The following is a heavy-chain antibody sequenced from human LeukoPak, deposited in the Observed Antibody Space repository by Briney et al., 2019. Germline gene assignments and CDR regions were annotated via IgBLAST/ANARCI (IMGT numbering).Heavy chain of an antibody. V-gene: IGHV4-39*07. CDR3: ARGPTTVTRAFDY. CDR1: GGSISSSSYY. J-gene: IGHJ4*02. D-gene: IGHD4-17*01. Sequence: PSETLSLTCTVSGGSISSSSYYWGWIRQPPGKGLEWIGSIYYSGSTYYNPSLKSRVTISVDTSKNQFSLKLSSVTAADTAVYYCARGPTTVTRAFDYWGQGTLVNVSS. CDR2: IYYSGST.